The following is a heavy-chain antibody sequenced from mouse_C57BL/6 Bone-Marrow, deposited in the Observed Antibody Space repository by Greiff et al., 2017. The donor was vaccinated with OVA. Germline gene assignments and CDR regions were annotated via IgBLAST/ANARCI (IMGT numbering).Heavy chain of an antibody. V-gene: IGHV5-2*01. Sequence: EVQVVESGGGLVQPGESLKLSCESNEYEFPSHDMSWVRKTPEKRLELVAAINSDGGSTYYPDTMERRFIISRDNTKKTLYLQMSSLRSEDTALYYCARQGMITTTGYAMDYWGQGTSVTVSS. CDR3: ARQGMITTTGYAMDY. CDR2: INSDGGST. CDR1: EYEFPSHD. D-gene: IGHD2-4*01. J-gene: IGHJ4*01.